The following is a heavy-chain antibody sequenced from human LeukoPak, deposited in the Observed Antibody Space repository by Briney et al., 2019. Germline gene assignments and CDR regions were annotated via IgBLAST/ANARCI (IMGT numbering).Heavy chain of an antibody. Sequence: GGSLRLSCAASGFTFSSYAMSWVRQAAGKGLEWVSSIRGSGTSTYYADSVKSRFTISRDNSKNTVYLQMNSLRVEDTAMYYCASISDLLYYFDSWGQGTLVTVSS. V-gene: IGHV3-23*01. J-gene: IGHJ4*02. CDR1: GFTFSSYA. CDR2: IRGSGTST. CDR3: ASISDLLYYFDS.